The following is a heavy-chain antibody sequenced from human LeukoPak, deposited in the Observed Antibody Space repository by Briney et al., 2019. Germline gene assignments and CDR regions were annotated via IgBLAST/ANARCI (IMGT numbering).Heavy chain of an antibody. V-gene: IGHV4-61*02. CDR3: ARTTVTWIDY. J-gene: IGHJ4*02. D-gene: IGHD4-11*01. Sequence: TSQTLSLTCTVSGGSISSGSYYWSWIRQPAGKGLEWIGRIYTSGSTNYNPSLKSRVTISVDTSKNQFSLKLSSVTAADTAVYYCARTTVTWIDYWGQGTLVTVSS. CDR1: GGSISSGSYY. CDR2: IYTSGST.